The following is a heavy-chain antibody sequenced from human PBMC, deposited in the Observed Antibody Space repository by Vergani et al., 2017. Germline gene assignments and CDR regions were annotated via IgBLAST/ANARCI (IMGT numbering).Heavy chain of an antibody. V-gene: IGHV3-21*01. CDR3: ARSERGYSYGYSGYFDY. J-gene: IGHJ4*02. Sequence: EVQLVESGGGLVKPGGSLRLSCAASGFTFSSYSMNWVRQAPGKGLEWVSSTSSSSSYIYYADSVKGRFTISRDNAKNSLYLQMNSLRAEDTAVYYCARSERGYSYGYSGYFDYWGQGTLVTVSS. CDR2: TSSSSSYI. D-gene: IGHD5-18*01. CDR1: GFTFSSYS.